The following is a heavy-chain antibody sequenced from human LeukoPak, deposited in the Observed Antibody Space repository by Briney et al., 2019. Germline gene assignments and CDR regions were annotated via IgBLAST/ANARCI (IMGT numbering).Heavy chain of an antibody. CDR2: IYTSGST. CDR1: GGSISSYY. J-gene: IGHJ5*02. D-gene: IGHD1-7*01. CDR3: ARRSRNYVGWFDP. Sequence: SETLSLTCTDSGGSISSYYWSWIRQPPGKGLEWIGYIYTSGSTNYNPSLKSRVTISVDTSKNQFSLKLSSVTAADTAVYYCARRSRNYVGWFDPWGQGTLVTVSS. V-gene: IGHV4-4*09.